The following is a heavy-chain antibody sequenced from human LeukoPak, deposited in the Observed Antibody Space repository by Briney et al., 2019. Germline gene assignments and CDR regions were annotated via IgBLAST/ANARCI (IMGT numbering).Heavy chain of an antibody. CDR2: INHSGST. CDR3: ARGPGYSSGWYRY. Sequence: SETLSLTCAVYGGSFSGYYWSWIRLPPGKGLEWIGEINHSGSTNYNPSLKSRVTISVDTSKNQFSLKLSSVTAADTAVYYCARGPGYSSGWYRYWGQGTLVTVSS. V-gene: IGHV4-34*01. D-gene: IGHD6-19*01. CDR1: GGSFSGYY. J-gene: IGHJ4*02.